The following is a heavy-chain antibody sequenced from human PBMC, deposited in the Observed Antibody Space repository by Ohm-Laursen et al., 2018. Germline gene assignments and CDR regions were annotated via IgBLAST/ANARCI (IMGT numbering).Heavy chain of an antibody. V-gene: IGHV3-23*01. CDR3: AKLLLRLRLGELSHNWFDP. Sequence: SLRLSCTASGFTFSSYAMSWVRQAPGKGLEWVSAISGSGGSTYYADSVKGRFTISRDNSKNTLYLQMNSLRAEDTAVYYCAKLLLRLRLGELSHNWFDPWGQGTLVTVSS. D-gene: IGHD3-16*02. CDR2: ISGSGGST. CDR1: GFTFSSYA. J-gene: IGHJ5*02.